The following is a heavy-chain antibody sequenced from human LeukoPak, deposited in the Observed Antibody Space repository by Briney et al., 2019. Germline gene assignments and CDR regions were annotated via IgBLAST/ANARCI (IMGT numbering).Heavy chain of an antibody. V-gene: IGHV3-23*01. CDR3: AKEKKVFGVVAASFDS. CDR2: ISATGDKT. Sequence: PGGSLRLSCAASGFTFRSYAMSWVRQAPGKGLEWVSAISATGDKTYYADSVKGRFTISRDNSKSTVSLQVNRLRVEDTAVYFCAKEKKVFGVVAASFDSWGQGTLVTVSP. D-gene: IGHD2-15*01. J-gene: IGHJ4*02. CDR1: GFTFRSYA.